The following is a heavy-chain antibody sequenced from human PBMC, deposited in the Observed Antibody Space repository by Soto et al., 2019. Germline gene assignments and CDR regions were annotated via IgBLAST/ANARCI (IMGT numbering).Heavy chain of an antibody. CDR2: ISYDGSNK. Sequence: QVQLVESGGGVVQPGRSLRLSCAASGFTFSSYGMHWVRQAPGKGLEWVAVISYDGSNKYYADSVKGRFTISRDNYKNPLLQQMSRRGAENTAVYYCEKLLHYYGSSGDYYYYGMDVWGQGTTVTVSS. CDR3: EKLLHYYGSSGDYYYYGMDV. V-gene: IGHV3-30*18. J-gene: IGHJ6*02. CDR1: GFTFSSYG. D-gene: IGHD3-22*01.